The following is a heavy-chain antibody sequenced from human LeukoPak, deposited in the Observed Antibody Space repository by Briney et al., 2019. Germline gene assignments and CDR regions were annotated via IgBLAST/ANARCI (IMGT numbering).Heavy chain of an antibody. D-gene: IGHD2-15*01. CDR2: INPNSGGT. CDR1: GYTFTGYY. V-gene: IGHV1-2*02. Sequence: GASVKVSCKASGYTFTGYYMHWVRQAPGQGLEWMGWINPNSGGTNYAQKFQGRVTMTRDTSISTAYMGLSRLRSDDTAVYYCARAGYCSGGSCYSGVAFDPWGQGTLVTVSS. J-gene: IGHJ5*02. CDR3: ARAGYCSGGSCYSGVAFDP.